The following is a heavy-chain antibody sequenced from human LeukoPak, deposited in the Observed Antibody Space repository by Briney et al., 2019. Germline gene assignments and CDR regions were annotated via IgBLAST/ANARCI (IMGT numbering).Heavy chain of an antibody. Sequence: GESLKISCKGSGYTLSNYWLGWVRQMPGKGPEWLGTIYPGDSDTRYSPSFQGQVTISADKSINTAYLQWSSLKASDTAMYYCARHLPMAGYTYGDAFDIWGQGTMVTVSS. CDR3: ARHLPMAGYTYGDAFDI. J-gene: IGHJ3*02. V-gene: IGHV5-51*01. CDR2: IYPGDSDT. D-gene: IGHD5-18*01. CDR1: GYTLSNYW.